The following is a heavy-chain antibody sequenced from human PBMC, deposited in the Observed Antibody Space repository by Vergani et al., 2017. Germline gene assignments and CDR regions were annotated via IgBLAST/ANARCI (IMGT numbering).Heavy chain of an antibody. D-gene: IGHD5-18*01. CDR3: SRGRGYSFGYSDY. CDR2: IRNKSDGGTK. J-gene: IGHJ4*02. Sequence: EVQLVESGGGLVPPGRSLRLSRAASGFSFGDYAMTWFRQAPGTGLEWVACIRNKSDGGTKEYAASVKGRFTISRDDSKRLPYLQLSGLKAEDTAVYFCSRGRGYSFGYSDYWGQGTLVTVSS. CDR1: GFSFGDYA. V-gene: IGHV3-49*03.